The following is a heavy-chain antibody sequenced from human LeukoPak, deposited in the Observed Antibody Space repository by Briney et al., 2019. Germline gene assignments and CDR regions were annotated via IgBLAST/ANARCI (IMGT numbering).Heavy chain of an antibody. CDR3: AREGGIAVAAIDY. J-gene: IGHJ4*02. Sequence: ASVKVSCKASGGTFSSYAISWVRQAPGQGLEWMGGIIPIFGTANYAQKFQGRVTITADKSTSTAYMELRSLRSDDTAVYYCAREGGIAVAAIDYWGQGTLVTVSS. CDR2: IIPIFGTA. CDR1: GGTFSSYA. D-gene: IGHD6-19*01. V-gene: IGHV1-69*06.